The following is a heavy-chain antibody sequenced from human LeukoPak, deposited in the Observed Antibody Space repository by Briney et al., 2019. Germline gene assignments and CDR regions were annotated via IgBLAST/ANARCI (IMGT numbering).Heavy chain of an antibody. CDR1: GYTFTSNY. CDR2: IHPSGGNT. V-gene: IGHV1-46*01. CDR3: ARDCSSTRCQGPVFDN. D-gene: IGHD2-2*01. Sequence: ASVKVSCKASGYTFTSNYMHGVRQAPGQGLEGRGIIHPSGGNTNYAEKFRGRVAMTRDTSTSRVNMELGSLRSEDTAIYYCARDCSSTRCQGPVFDNWGQGTLVTVSS. J-gene: IGHJ4*02.